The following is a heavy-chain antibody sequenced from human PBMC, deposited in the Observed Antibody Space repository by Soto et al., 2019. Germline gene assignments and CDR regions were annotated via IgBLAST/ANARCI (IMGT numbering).Heavy chain of an antibody. D-gene: IGHD5-12*01. V-gene: IGHV1-69*13. CDR1: GGTFSSYA. Sequence: SSFNFSFKASGGTFSSYAISWVRQAPGQGLEWMGGIIPIFGTANYAQKFQGRVTITADESTSTAYMELSSLRSEDTAVYYCATRVEMATMMNDYWGQGTLVTVSS. CDR3: ATRVEMATMMNDY. J-gene: IGHJ4*02. CDR2: IIPIFGTA.